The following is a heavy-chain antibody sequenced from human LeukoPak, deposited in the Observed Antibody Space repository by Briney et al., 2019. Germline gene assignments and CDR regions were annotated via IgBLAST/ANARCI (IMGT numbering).Heavy chain of an antibody. V-gene: IGHV4-39*07. CDR1: GGSISSRGHY. D-gene: IGHD4-17*01. J-gene: IGHJ4*02. CDR3: ARSATVTTGYFDY. CDR2: IYSNGNT. Sequence: SETLSLTCSVSGGSISSRGHYWGWIRQSPEKGLDWIGSIYSNGNTYYNPSVKSRVTISVDTSKNQFSLKLTSVTAAETAVYYCARSATVTTGYFDYWGQGALVTVSS.